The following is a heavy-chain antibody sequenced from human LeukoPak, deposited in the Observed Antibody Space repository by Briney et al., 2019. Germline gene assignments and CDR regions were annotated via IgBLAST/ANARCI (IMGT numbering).Heavy chain of an antibody. CDR3: ARDYYDSSGYYY. CDR2: IYTSGST. V-gene: IGHV4-4*07. Sequence: PSETLSLTCTVSGGSIRSYWSWIRQPAGKGLEWIGRIYTSGSTNYNPSLKSRVTMSVDTSKNQFSLKLSSVTAADTAVYYCARDYYDSSGYYYWGQGTLVTVSS. J-gene: IGHJ4*02. CDR1: GGSIRSY. D-gene: IGHD3-22*01.